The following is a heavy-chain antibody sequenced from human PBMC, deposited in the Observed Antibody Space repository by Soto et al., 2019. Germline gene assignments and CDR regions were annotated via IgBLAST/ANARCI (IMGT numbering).Heavy chain of an antibody. V-gene: IGHV4-34*01. CDR2: INHSGST. CDR1: GGSFSGYC. CDR3: ARGVKFSVTDTAMVTDYYYYYGMDV. J-gene: IGHJ6*02. Sequence: SETLSLTCAVYGGSFSGYCWSWIRQPPGKGLEWIGEINHSGSTNYNPSLKSRVTISVDTSKNQFSLKLSSVTAADTAVYYCARGVKFSVTDTAMVTDYYYYYGMDVWGQGTTVTVSS. D-gene: IGHD5-18*01.